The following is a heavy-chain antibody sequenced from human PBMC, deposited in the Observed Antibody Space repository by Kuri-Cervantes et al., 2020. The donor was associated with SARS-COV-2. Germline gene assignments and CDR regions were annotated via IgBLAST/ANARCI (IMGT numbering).Heavy chain of an antibody. CDR1: GGSFSGYY. V-gene: IGHV4-34*01. CDR3: ARRSVVAATPTYYYYGMDV. Sequence: ESLKISCAVYGGSFSGYYWSWIRQPPGKGLEWIGEINHSGSTNYNPSLKSRVTISVDTSKNQFSLKLSSVTAADTAVYYCARRSVVAATPTYYYYGMDVWGQGTTVTVSS. D-gene: IGHD2-15*01. CDR2: INHSGST. J-gene: IGHJ6*02.